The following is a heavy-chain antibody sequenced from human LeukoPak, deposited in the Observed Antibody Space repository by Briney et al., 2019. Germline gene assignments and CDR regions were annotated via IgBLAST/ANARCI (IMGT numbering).Heavy chain of an antibody. Sequence: GGSLRLSCAASGFTFSCYDMHWVRQAPGKGLEWVAVISYDGSNKYSADSVKGRFTISRDNSKNTLYLKMHSLRAEDTAVYYCAKVVAVAQFDYWGQGTLVIVSS. CDR3: AKVVAVAQFDY. CDR1: GFTFSCYD. D-gene: IGHD6-19*01. CDR2: ISYDGSNK. J-gene: IGHJ4*02. V-gene: IGHV3-30*18.